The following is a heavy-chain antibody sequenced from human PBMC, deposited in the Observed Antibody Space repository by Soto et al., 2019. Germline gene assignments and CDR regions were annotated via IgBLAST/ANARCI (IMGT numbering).Heavy chain of an antibody. CDR3: AKAREVTLVRVPSSY. V-gene: IGHV3-23*01. J-gene: IGHJ4*02. D-gene: IGHD3-10*01. Sequence: PGGSLRLSCAASGFTFDGYAMSWVRQVPGKGLQWVSTIGGSGDGTYYADSVKGRFTISRDNSKNTLYLQMNSLRAEDTAVYYCAKAREVTLVRVPSSYWGQGTLVTVSS. CDR2: IGGSGDGT. CDR1: GFTFDGYA.